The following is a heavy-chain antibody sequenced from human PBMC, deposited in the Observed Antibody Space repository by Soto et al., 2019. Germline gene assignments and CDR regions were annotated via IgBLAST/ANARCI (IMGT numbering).Heavy chain of an antibody. CDR2: MNPNNGNT. CDR3: ARGLHYDLWSGTARQYGMDV. Sequence: QVQLVQSGAEVKKPGASVTVSCKASGYTFTSYDINWVRQATGQGLEWMGWMNPNNGNTGYAQKCQGRVTMTRNNSISTAYMELSSLSSEDTAVYYCARGLHYDLWSGTARQYGMDVWGQGTTVTVSS. V-gene: IGHV1-8*01. D-gene: IGHD3-3*01. J-gene: IGHJ6*02. CDR1: GYTFTSYD.